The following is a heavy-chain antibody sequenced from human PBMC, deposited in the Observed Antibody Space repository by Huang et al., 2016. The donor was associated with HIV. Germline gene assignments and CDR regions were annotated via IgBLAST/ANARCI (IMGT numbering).Heavy chain of an antibody. Sequence: QLQLQESGPGLVKPSETLSLTCTVSGGSIRSDNYYWGWIRQPPGKGLEWIGSIYYSGSTYYNPYLKRRVTITVDTAKKQFSLKMRSVTAADTAVYYCARLPGSITMIRGVITDPYWGQGTLVTVSS. J-gene: IGHJ4*02. CDR2: IYYSGST. V-gene: IGHV4-39*01. D-gene: IGHD3-10*01. CDR3: ARLPGSITMIRGVITDPY. CDR1: GGSIRSDNYY.